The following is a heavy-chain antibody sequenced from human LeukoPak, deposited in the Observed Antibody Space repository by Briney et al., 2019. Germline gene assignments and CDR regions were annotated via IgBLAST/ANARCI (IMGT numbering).Heavy chain of an antibody. V-gene: IGHV3-48*01. CDR2: ISSSSSTI. CDR1: GFTFSSYS. CDR3: ARGGDGYNYYFDY. Sequence: GGSLRLSCAASGFTFSSYSMNWVRQAPGKGLEWVSYISSSSSTIYYADSVEGRFTISRDNAKNSLYLQMNSLRAEDTAVYYCARGGDGYNYYFDYWGQGALVTVSS. J-gene: IGHJ4*02. D-gene: IGHD5-24*01.